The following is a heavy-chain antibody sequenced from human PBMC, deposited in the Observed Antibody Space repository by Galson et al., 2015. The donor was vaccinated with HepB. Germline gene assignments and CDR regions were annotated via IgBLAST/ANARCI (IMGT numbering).Heavy chain of an antibody. CDR1: GFTFDDYA. J-gene: IGHJ3*02. V-gene: IGHV3-9*01. CDR2: ISWNSGSI. Sequence: SLRLSCAASGFTFDDYAMHWVRQAPGKGLEWVSGISWNSGSIGYADSVKGRFTISRDNAKNSLYLQMNSLRAEDTALYYCAKAAPTMILGPSSEVNAFDIWGQGTMVTVSS. D-gene: IGHD3-22*01. CDR3: AKAAPTMILGPSSEVNAFDI.